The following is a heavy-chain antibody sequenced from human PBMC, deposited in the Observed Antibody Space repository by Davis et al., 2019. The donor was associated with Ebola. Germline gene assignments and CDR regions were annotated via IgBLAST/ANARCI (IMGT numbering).Heavy chain of an antibody. CDR2: TYYNSKWYN. Sequence: PSETLSLTCAISGDSVSSGGWNWIRQSPSRGLEWLGRTYYNSKWYNDYAVSVKSRITINPDTSKNQFSLQLNSVTPEDTALYYCARGWFRGGMDVWGEGTTVTVSS. CDR1: GDSVSSGG. D-gene: IGHD3-10*01. CDR3: ARGWFRGGMDV. J-gene: IGHJ6*04. V-gene: IGHV6-1*01.